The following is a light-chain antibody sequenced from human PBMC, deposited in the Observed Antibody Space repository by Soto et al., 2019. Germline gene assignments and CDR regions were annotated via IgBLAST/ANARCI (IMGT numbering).Light chain of an antibody. J-gene: IGKJ1*01. CDR1: QSISSY. Sequence: DIQMTQSPSSLSASVGDRVTITYRASQSISSYLDWYRQKPGKAPKLLIYAASSLQSGVPSRFSGSGSGTDFTLTISSLQPEDFATYYCQQSYSTPRTFGQGTKVDIK. CDR2: AAS. CDR3: QQSYSTPRT. V-gene: IGKV1-39*01.